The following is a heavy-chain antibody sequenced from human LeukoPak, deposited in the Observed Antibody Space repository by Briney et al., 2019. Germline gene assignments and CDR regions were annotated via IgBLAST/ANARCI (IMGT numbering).Heavy chain of an antibody. V-gene: IGHV3-21*01. CDR3: ARVPYYDILTGYSDY. CDR1: GFTFSSYC. J-gene: IGHJ4*02. D-gene: IGHD3-9*01. CDR2: ISNSSGYI. Sequence: GGSLRLSCAASGFTFSSYCMHWVRQAPGKGLEWVSFISNSSGYIYYADSVKGRFTISRDNAKNSLYLQMNSLRAEDTAVYYCARVPYYDILTGYSDYWGQGTLVTVSS.